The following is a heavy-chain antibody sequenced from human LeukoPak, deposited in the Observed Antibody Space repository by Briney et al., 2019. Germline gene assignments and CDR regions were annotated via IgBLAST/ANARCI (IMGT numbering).Heavy chain of an antibody. D-gene: IGHD6-13*01. CDR3: ARSSGSSSLYYYYDLDV. Sequence: SETLSLTCAVYGGSFSGHYWSWIRQPPGKVLEWIAEITDTGSSNYDPSLKSRVTISVDTSKNQVSLKLNSVTAADTAVYYCARSSGSSSLYYYYDLDVWGQGTTVTVSS. CDR1: GGSFSGHY. CDR2: ITDTGSS. J-gene: IGHJ6*02. V-gene: IGHV4-34*01.